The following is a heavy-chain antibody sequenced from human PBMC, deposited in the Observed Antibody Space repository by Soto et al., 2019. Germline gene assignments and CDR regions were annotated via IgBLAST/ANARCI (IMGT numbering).Heavy chain of an antibody. CDR2: IIPILGIA. D-gene: IGHD6-6*01. Sequence: SVKVSCKASGGTFSSYTISWVRQAPGQGLEWMGRIIPILGIANYAQKFQGRVTITADKSTSTAYMELSSLRSEDTAVYYCAIIIAAQNRFDPWGQGTLVTVSS. CDR3: AIIIAAQNRFDP. J-gene: IGHJ5*02. CDR1: GGTFSSYT. V-gene: IGHV1-69*02.